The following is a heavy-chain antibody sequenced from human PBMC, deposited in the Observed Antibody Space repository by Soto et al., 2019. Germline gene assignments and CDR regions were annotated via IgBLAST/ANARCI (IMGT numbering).Heavy chain of an antibody. CDR1: GFTFSSYG. V-gene: IGHV3-33*01. J-gene: IGHJ4*02. D-gene: IGHD3-3*01. CDR2: IWYDGSNK. Sequence: GGSLRLSCAASGFTFSSYGMHWVRQAPGKGLEWVAVIWYDGSNKYYADSVKGRFTISRDNSKNTLYLQMNSLRAEDTAVYYCARAKYYDFWSGYSDFDYWGQGTLVTVSS. CDR3: ARAKYYDFWSGYSDFDY.